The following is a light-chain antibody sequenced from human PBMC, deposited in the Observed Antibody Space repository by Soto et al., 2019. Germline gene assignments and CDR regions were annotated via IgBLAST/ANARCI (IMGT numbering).Light chain of an antibody. V-gene: IGKV3-20*01. CDR1: QSVSSSY. J-gene: IGKJ4*01. CDR3: HQYDSSPLT. CDR2: GAS. Sequence: EIVLTQSPGTLSLSPGERATLSCRASQSVSSSYLAWYQQKPGQAPRLLIYGASSRATGIPGRFSGSGSGTDFTFTISRLEPEDFAVYYCHQYDSSPLTFGGGTKVEIK.